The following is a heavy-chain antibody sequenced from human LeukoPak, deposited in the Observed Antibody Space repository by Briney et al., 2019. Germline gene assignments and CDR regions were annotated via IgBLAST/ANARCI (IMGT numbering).Heavy chain of an antibody. CDR3: ARESQGGVVAATFFDI. CDR1: GGSFSGYY. Sequence: SETLSLTCAVYGGSFSGYYWSWIRQPPGKGLEWIGEINHSGSTNYNPSLKSRVTISVDTSKNQFSLKLSSVTAADTAVYYCARESQGGVVAATFFDIWGQGTMVTVSS. CDR2: INHSGST. D-gene: IGHD2-15*01. V-gene: IGHV4-34*01. J-gene: IGHJ3*02.